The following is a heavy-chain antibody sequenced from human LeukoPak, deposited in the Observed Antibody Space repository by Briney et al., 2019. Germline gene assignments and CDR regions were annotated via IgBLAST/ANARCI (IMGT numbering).Heavy chain of an antibody. D-gene: IGHD3-22*01. J-gene: IGHJ4*02. CDR3: ASQSSGYYSHFDY. CDR2: ISYDGSNK. V-gene: IGHV3-30-3*01. CDR1: GFTFSSYA. Sequence: GGSLRLSCAASGFTFSSYAMHWVRQAPGKGLEWVAVISYDGSNKYYADSVKGRFTISRDNSKNTLYLQMNSLRAEDTAVYYCASQSSGYYSHFDYWGQGTLVTVSS.